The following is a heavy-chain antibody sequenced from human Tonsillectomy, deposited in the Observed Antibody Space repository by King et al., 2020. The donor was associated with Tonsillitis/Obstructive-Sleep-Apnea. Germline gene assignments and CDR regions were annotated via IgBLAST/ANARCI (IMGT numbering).Heavy chain of an antibody. D-gene: IGHD3-9*01. Sequence: VQLVQSGAEVKKPGASVKVSCKASGYTFTGYYIHWVRQAPGQGRECMGRINPNSGGPNYTQKLQGRVTMTKDTSISTAYMVLSRLGSNDTAWYYCARTGHYDILGFMDVWGKGTTVTVSS. J-gene: IGHJ6*03. CDR3: ARTGHYDILGFMDV. CDR2: INPNSGGP. CDR1: GYTFTGYY. V-gene: IGHV1-2*06.